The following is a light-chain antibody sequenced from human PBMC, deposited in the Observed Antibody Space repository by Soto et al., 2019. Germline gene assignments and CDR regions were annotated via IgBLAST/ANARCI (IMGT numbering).Light chain of an antibody. V-gene: IGKV1-33*01. Sequence: DIPMTQSPSSLSASVGDRVTITCQASQDISNYLNWYQQKPGKAPKLLIYDASTLETGVPSRFSGSGSGTDFTFTISSLQPEDIATYYCQQFDDLVTFGQGTKVEI. J-gene: IGKJ1*01. CDR1: QDISNY. CDR3: QQFDDLVT. CDR2: DAS.